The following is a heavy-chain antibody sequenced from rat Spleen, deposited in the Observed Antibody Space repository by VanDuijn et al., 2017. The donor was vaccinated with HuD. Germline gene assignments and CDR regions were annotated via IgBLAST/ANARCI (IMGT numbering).Heavy chain of an antibody. CDR3: ARHDYSGDVDFEY. CDR1: GFSLSSYG. Sequence: VQLKESGPGLVQPSQTLSLTCTVSGFSLSSYGVIWVRQPPGKGLEWMGRMRYNGDTSYSSALKSRLSISRDTSKNQVFLKMNSLQPEDTGTYYCARHDYSGDVDFEYWGQGVMVTVSS. CDR2: MRYNGDT. D-gene: IGHD1-1*01. J-gene: IGHJ2*01. V-gene: IGHV2-63*01.